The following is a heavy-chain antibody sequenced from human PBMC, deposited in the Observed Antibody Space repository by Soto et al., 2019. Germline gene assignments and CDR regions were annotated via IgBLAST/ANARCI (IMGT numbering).Heavy chain of an antibody. Sequence: QVQLQESGPGLVKPSQTLSLTCTVSGGSISSGDYYWSWIRQPPGKGLEWIGYIYYSGITYYNPSLKSLVTISVNTSENQFPLKLSSVTAADTAVYYCAREGGGHNDPIDYWGQGTLVTVSS. J-gene: IGHJ4*02. CDR3: AREGGGHNDPIDY. CDR1: GGSISSGDYY. V-gene: IGHV4-30-4*01. CDR2: IYYSGIT. D-gene: IGHD3-16*01.